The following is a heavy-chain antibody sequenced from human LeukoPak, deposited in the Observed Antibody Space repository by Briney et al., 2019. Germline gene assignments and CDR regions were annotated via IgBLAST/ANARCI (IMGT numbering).Heavy chain of an antibody. Sequence: GESLKISCEGSEYRFTTYWIGWVRQMPGKGLEWMGIIYPGDSDTRYSPSFQGQVTISADKSTSTAYLQWSSLKASDTAMYYCARQRGSSSRDAFDIWGRGTMVTVSS. J-gene: IGHJ3*02. CDR3: ARQRGSSSRDAFDI. D-gene: IGHD6-6*01. CDR1: EYRFTTYW. V-gene: IGHV5-51*01. CDR2: IYPGDSDT.